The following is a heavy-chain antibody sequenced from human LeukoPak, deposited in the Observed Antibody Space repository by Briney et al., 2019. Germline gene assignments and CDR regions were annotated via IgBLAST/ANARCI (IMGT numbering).Heavy chain of an antibody. Sequence: GGSLRLSCAASGFTFNSYWMSWVRQAPGKGLEWVANIKQDGSEKYYVDSVKGRFTISRDNAKNSLYLQMNSLRAEDTAVYYCARDRNFWSGFTDALDIWGQGTMVTVSS. J-gene: IGHJ3*02. CDR1: GFTFNSYW. V-gene: IGHV3-7*01. D-gene: IGHD3-3*01. CDR2: IKQDGSEK. CDR3: ARDRNFWSGFTDALDI.